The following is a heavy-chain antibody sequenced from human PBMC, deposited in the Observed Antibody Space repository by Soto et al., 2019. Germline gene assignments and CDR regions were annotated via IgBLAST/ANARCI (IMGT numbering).Heavy chain of an antibody. CDR2: ISASSSSI. V-gene: IGHV3-48*02. D-gene: IGHD3-3*01. J-gene: IGHJ1*01. CDR1: GFRYSNYA. Sequence: PGGSLRLSCAASGFRYSNYAMNWVRQAPEKGLEWVAYISASSSSIYYADSVKGRFNISRDNAKNSLYLQMNSMRDGDTAVYYCTRDFTWSEVYWGQGVQVLVSP. CDR3: TRDFTWSEVY.